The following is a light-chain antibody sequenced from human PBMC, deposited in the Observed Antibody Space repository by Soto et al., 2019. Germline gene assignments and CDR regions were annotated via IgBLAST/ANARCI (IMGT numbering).Light chain of an antibody. J-gene: IGLJ1*01. CDR1: SSDVGGFNY. Sequence: QSVLTQPPSASGSPGQSVTISCTGTSSDVGGFNYVSWYQQLPGKAPKLIIYGVNKRPSGVPDRFTGSKSGNTASLTVSGLQAADEADYYCSSYAGSNKDVFGTGT. CDR2: GVN. V-gene: IGLV2-8*01. CDR3: SSYAGSNKDV.